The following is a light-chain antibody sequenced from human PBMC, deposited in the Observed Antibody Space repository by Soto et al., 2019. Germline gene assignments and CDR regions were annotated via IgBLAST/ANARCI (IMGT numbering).Light chain of an antibody. J-gene: IGLJ2*01. Sequence: QSVLTQPPSASGTPGQRVTISCSGSSSNIGDNPVNWYQQVPGAAPKLLIYINDQRPSGVPDRFSGSKSGTSASLAISGLQTEDEADYYCQSYDSNTVVFGGGTKLTVL. CDR2: IND. CDR3: QSYDSNTVV. CDR1: SSNIGDNP. V-gene: IGLV1-44*01.